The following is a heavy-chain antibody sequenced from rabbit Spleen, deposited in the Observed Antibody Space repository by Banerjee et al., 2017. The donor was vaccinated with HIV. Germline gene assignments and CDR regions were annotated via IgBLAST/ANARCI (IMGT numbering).Heavy chain of an antibody. Sequence: QSLEESGGDLVKPGASLTLTCTASGFSFSSSYYMCWVRQAPGKGLEWIACINTGSDSTDYASWAKGRFTISKTSSTTVTLQMTSLTAADTATYFCARDKYGGSSYYDFWGQGTLVTVS. CDR3: ARDKYGGSSYYDF. V-gene: IGHV1S40*01. D-gene: IGHD8-1*01. CDR2: INTGSDST. J-gene: IGHJ3*01. CDR1: GFSFSSSYY.